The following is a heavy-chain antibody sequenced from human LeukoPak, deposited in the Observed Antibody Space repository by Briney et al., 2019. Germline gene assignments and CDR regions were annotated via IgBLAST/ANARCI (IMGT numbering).Heavy chain of an antibody. J-gene: IGHJ5*02. Sequence: GSVKVSCKASGYTFTSYAMNWVRQAPGQGLEWMGWINTNTGNPTYAQGFTGRFVFSLDTSVSTAYLQISSLKPEDTAVYYCARESSSGWSPWFDPWGQGTLVTVSS. CDR2: INTNTGNP. V-gene: IGHV7-4-1*02. CDR1: GYTFTSYA. CDR3: ARESSSGWSPWFDP. D-gene: IGHD6-19*01.